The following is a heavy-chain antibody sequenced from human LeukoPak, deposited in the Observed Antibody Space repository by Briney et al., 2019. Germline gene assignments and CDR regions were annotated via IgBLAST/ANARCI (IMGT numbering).Heavy chain of an antibody. CDR1: GGSISSYY. V-gene: IGHV4-59*12. Sequence: SETLSLTCTVSGGSISSYYWSWIRQPPGKGLEWIGYVYYSGSTNYNPSLKSRVTISVDRSKNQFSLKLSSVTAADTAVYYCARGSLAAAGKYNWFDPWGQGTLVTVSS. CDR2: VYYSGST. D-gene: IGHD6-13*01. J-gene: IGHJ5*02. CDR3: ARGSLAAAGKYNWFDP.